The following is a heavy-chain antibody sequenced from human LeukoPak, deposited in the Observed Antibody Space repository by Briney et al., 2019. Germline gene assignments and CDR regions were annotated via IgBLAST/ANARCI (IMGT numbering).Heavy chain of an antibody. CDR2: IDTNTGNP. D-gene: IGHD3-16*01. CDR3: ARVGGSRRDNNWFDP. CDR1: GYTFTSYA. J-gene: IGHJ5*02. V-gene: IGHV7-4-1*02. Sequence: ASVKVSCKASGYTFTSYAMNWVRQAPGQGLEWMGWIDTNTGNPTYAQGFTGRFVFSLDTSVSTAYLQISSLKAEDTAVYYCARVGGSRRDNNWFDPWGQGTLVTVSS.